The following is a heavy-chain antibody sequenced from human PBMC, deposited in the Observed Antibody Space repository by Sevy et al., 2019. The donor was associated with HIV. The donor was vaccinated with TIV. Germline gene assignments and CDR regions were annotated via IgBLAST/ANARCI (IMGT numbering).Heavy chain of an antibody. J-gene: IGHJ4*02. CDR2: IYYSGST. D-gene: IGHD3-10*01. CDR3: ARDRMRGFGELAPYYFDY. V-gene: IGHV4-30-4*01. Sequence: SETLCLTCTVSGGSISSGDYYWSWIRQPPGKGLEWIGYIYYSGSTYYNPSLKSRVTISVDTSKNQFSLKLSSVTAADTAVYYCARDRMRGFGELAPYYFDYWGQGTLVTVSS. CDR1: GGSISSGDYY.